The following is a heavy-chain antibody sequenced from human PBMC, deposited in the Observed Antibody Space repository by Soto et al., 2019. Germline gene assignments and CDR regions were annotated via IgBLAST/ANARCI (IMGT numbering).Heavy chain of an antibody. CDR1: GGSFRNLV. D-gene: IGHD3-16*01. Sequence: QVQLVQSGAEVKKPGSSVKVSCKASGGSFRNLVISWVRQAPGQGLEWMGGIIPNSGTTNYAQKSQGKVTITADESTSTAYMELSGLTSEDTSLYYCARDLGGEATIRFWGQGTLVTVSS. CDR2: IIPNSGTT. CDR3: ARDLGGEATIRF. V-gene: IGHV1-69*01. J-gene: IGHJ4*02.